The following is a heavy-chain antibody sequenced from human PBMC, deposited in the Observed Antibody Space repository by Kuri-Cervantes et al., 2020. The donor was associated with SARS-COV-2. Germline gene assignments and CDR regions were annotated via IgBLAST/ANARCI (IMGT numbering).Heavy chain of an antibody. CDR3: ARDLRLGKSLDD. V-gene: IGHV3-48*04. Sequence: GGSLRLSCAASGFTFSSYWMSWVRQAPGKGLEWVSNIGPSGTTKYYADSVKGGFTISRDNAKNSLYLQIASLRAENTAVYYCARDLRLGKSLDDWGQGTLVTVSS. D-gene: IGHD7-27*01. J-gene: IGHJ4*02. CDR2: IGPSGTTK. CDR1: GFTFSSYW.